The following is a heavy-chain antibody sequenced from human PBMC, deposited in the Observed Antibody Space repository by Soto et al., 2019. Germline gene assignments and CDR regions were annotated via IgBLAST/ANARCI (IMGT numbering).Heavy chain of an antibody. Sequence: GGSLRLSCAVSGFTVSDNYMSWVRQAPGKGLEWVSVIYRGDATHYADSVKGRFTISRDNSKNTVYLQMNSLRAEDTAVYYRARDRSDSSRADSFDIWGQGTMVTVSS. V-gene: IGHV3-53*01. CDR2: IYRGDAT. CDR1: GFTVSDNY. CDR3: ARDRSDSSRADSFDI. D-gene: IGHD6-25*01. J-gene: IGHJ3*02.